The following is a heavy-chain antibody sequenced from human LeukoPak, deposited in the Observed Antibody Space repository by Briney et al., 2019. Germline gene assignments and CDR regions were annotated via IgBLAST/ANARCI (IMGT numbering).Heavy chain of an antibody. CDR1: GGSISSSSYY. CDR3: ARQAYYDSSGYYPDWFDP. J-gene: IGHJ5*02. Sequence: PSETLSLTCTVSGGSISSSSYYWGWIRQPPGKGLEWIGSIYYSGSTYYNPSLKSRVTISVDTSKNQFSLKLSSVTAADTAVYYCARQAYYDSSGYYPDWFDPWGQGTLVTVSS. V-gene: IGHV4-39*01. D-gene: IGHD3-22*01. CDR2: IYYSGST.